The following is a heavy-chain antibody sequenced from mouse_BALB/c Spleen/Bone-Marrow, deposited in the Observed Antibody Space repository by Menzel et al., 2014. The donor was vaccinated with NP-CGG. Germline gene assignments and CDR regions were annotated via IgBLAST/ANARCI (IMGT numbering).Heavy chain of an antibody. CDR3: ARGGTAY. J-gene: IGHJ3*01. Sequence: VHVKQSGPELLKPGASVKISCKTSGYTFTDYTLHWVKQSHGKSLEWIGGVNPNIGGTNYNQKFKGKATLTLDKSSSTAYMELRSLTSEDSAVYYCARGGTAYWGQGTLVTVSA. V-gene: IGHV1-18*01. D-gene: IGHD3-3*01. CDR2: VNPNIGGT. CDR1: GYTFTDYT.